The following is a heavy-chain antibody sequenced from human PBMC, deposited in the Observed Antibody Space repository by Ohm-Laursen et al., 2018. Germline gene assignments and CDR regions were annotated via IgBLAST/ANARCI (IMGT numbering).Heavy chain of an antibody. CDR3: ARQSGGGRSDFDY. V-gene: IGHV4-59*08. D-gene: IGHD2-15*01. J-gene: IGHJ4*02. Sequence: SGTLSLTCTVSSGSISSYYWTWIRQPPGKGLEWIGFIYYNGWTNYNPSLKSRLTISVDTSKNQFYLKLSSVTAADTAVYYCARQSGGGRSDFDYWGQGTLVTVSS. CDR2: IYYNGWT. CDR1: SGSISSYY.